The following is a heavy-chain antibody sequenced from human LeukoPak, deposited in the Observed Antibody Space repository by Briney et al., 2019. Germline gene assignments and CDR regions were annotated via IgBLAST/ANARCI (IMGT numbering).Heavy chain of an antibody. CDR2: ISSSGSTI. Sequence: PGGSLRLSCAASGFTFSDYYMSWIRQAPGKGLEWVSYISSSGSTIYYADSVKGRFTISRDNAKNSLYLQMNSLRAEDTAVYYCAKFWSSVVRGYRFDYWGQGTLVTVSS. V-gene: IGHV3-11*04. CDR3: AKFWSSVVRGYRFDY. D-gene: IGHD3-3*01. CDR1: GFTFSDYY. J-gene: IGHJ4*02.